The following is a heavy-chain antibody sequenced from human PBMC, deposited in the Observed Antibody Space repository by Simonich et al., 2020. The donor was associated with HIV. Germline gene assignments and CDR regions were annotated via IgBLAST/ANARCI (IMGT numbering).Heavy chain of an antibody. CDR1: GFTFSSYS. V-gene: IGHV3-21*01. J-gene: IGHJ4*02. CDR2: IRNSRSYI. D-gene: IGHD2-2*01. Sequence: EVQLVESGGGLVKPGGSLRLSCAASGFTFSSYSMNWVRQAPGKGREWVSSIRNSRSYIYYADSVKGRFTISRDNAKTSLYLQMNRLRAEDTAVYYCARDGRKGSSTSCSDYWGQGTLVTVSS. CDR3: ARDGRKGSSTSCSDY.